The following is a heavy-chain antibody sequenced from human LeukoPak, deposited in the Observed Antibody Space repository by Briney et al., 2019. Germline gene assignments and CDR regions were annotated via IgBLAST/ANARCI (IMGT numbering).Heavy chain of an antibody. V-gene: IGHV4-4*07. Sequence: SETLSLTCTVSGGSISSYFWSWIRQPAGKGLEWIGRIYTSGSTNYNPSLKGRVTISVDKSKNQFSLKLSSVTAADTAVYYCARAPTMIVVVTSDAFDIWGQGTMVTVSS. CDR3: ARAPTMIVVVTSDAFDI. CDR1: GGSISSYF. J-gene: IGHJ3*02. D-gene: IGHD3-22*01. CDR2: IYTSGST.